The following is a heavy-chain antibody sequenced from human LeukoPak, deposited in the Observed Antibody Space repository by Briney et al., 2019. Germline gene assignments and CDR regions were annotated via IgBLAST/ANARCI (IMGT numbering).Heavy chain of an antibody. CDR1: GGSISSSSYY. D-gene: IGHD2-21*02. V-gene: IGHV4-61*01. CDR3: AREKIEAGDSYGDDAFDI. CDR2: NYYSGST. J-gene: IGHJ3*02. Sequence: SETLSLTCTVSGGSISSSSYYWGWIRQPPGKGLEWIGYNYYSGSTNYNPSLKSRVTISVDTSKNQFSLKLSSVTAADTAVYYCAREKIEAGDSYGDDAFDIWGQGTMVTVSS.